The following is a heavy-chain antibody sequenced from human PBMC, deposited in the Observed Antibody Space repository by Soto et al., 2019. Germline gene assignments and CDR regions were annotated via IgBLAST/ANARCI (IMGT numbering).Heavy chain of an antibody. V-gene: IGHV1-8*01. Sequence: QVQLVQSGAEVKKPGASVKVSCKASGYTFSSYEINWVRQVTGQGLEWMGWMNPNSGNTGYAQKFQGRVTMTRNTSISTAYMELSSLRSEDTAVYYCARGQSGYSSGWSPNDYWGQGTLVTVSS. CDR2: MNPNSGNT. J-gene: IGHJ4*02. CDR3: ARGQSGYSSGWSPNDY. D-gene: IGHD6-19*01. CDR1: GYTFSSYE.